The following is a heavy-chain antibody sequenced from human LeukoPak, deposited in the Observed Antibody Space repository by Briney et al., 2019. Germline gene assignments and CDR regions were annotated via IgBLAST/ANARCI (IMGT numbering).Heavy chain of an antibody. V-gene: IGHV3-7*01. CDR2: IKQDGSEK. CDR3: ARDQGDSYNNYYYYGMDV. Sequence: GGSLRLSCAASGFTFSSYWMSWVRQAPGKGLEWVANIKQDGSEKYYVDSVKGRFTISRDNAKNSLYLQMNSLRAEDTAVYYCARDQGDSYNNYYYYGMDVWGQGTTVTVSS. CDR1: GFTFSSYW. J-gene: IGHJ6*02. D-gene: IGHD5-24*01.